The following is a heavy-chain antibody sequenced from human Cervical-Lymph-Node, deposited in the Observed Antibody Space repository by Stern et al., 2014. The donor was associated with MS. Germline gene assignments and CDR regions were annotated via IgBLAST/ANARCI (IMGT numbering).Heavy chain of an antibody. CDR1: GVPTSSGGYY. CDR3: AAIGSLMEGAAFDI. J-gene: IGHJ3*02. D-gene: IGHD3-16*01. Sequence: QLQLQESGPGLVKPSQTLSLSCTVSGVPTSSGGYYWTWIRQLPGKGLEWVGYIHHSGATFYNPSLKSRVSISVDTSENRFSLNLKSVSAADTAVYYCAAIGSLMEGAAFDIWGQGTMVTVSS. CDR2: IHHSGAT. V-gene: IGHV4-31*03.